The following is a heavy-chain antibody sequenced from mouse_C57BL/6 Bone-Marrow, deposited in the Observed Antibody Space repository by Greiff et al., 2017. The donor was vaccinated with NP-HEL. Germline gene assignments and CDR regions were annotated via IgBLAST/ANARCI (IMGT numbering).Heavy chain of an antibody. J-gene: IGHJ4*01. CDR1: GYTFTSYG. V-gene: IGHV1-81*01. D-gene: IGHD5-5*01. Sequence: VQLQQSGAELARPGASVKLSCKASGYTFTSYGISWVKQRTGQGLEWIGEIYPRRGNTYYNEKFKGKATLTADKSSSTAYMELRSLTSEHSAVYFCARPRLPLYYALDYWGQGTSVTVSA. CDR2: IYPRRGNT. CDR3: ARPRLPLYYALDY.